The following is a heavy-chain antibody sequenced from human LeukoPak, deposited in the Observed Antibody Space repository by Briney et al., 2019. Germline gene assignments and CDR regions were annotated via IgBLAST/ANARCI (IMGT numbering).Heavy chain of an antibody. Sequence: GASVKVSCKASGYTFTSYYMHWSRQAPGQGLEWMGIINPSGGSTSYAQKCQGRVTMTRDTSPRTVYMELSSLSSEDTAVYYCARDLGRAYYYDSSGYYHFDYWGQGTLVTVSS. V-gene: IGHV1-46*01. J-gene: IGHJ4*02. CDR3: ARDLGRAYYYDSSGYYHFDY. CDR2: INPSGGST. D-gene: IGHD3-22*01. CDR1: GYTFTSYY.